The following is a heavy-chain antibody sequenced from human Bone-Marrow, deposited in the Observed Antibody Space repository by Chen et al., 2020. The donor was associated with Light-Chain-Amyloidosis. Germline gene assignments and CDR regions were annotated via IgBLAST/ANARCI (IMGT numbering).Heavy chain of an antibody. V-gene: IGHV3-23*04. CDR1: GSALGSYP. D-gene: IGHD3-9*01. Sequence: EVQLVESGGGLLQRGGSLSSSGAAFGSALGSYPLSGFRQAPGKGLEWVSTISGSGGSRYYGDSVKGRLTISRDNSKNALFLQMNSLRAEDTAVYYCAKDISYDDILPGYPADAFDIWGQGTMVTVSS. J-gene: IGHJ3*02. CDR3: AKDISYDDILPGYPADAFDI. CDR2: ISGSGGSR.